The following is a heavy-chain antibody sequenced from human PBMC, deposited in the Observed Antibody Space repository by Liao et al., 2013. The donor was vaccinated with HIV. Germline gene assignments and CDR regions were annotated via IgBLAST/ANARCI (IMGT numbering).Heavy chain of an antibody. V-gene: IGHV4-4*09. J-gene: IGHJ5*02. CDR3: ARDVVNWFDP. Sequence: QVQVQESGPGLVKPSETLSLTCIVSGGSVNSYFWSWIRQPPGKGLEWIGYIHNSGSTNYSPSLKSRVTISVDTSKHQFSLRLSSVTATDTAVYYCARDVVNWFDPWGQGTLVTVSS. CDR1: GGSVNSYF. CDR2: IHNSGST. D-gene: IGHD2-15*01.